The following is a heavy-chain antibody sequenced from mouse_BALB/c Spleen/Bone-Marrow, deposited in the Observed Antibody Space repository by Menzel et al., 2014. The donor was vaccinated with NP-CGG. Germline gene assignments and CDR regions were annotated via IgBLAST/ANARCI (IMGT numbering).Heavy chain of an antibody. CDR2: IRSKSNNYAT. J-gene: IGHJ3*01. CDR3: VRQNYDYAWFAY. Sequence: DVQLVESGGGLVQPKGSLKLSCAASGFTFNTYAMNWVRQAPGKGLEWVARIRSKSNNYATYYADSVKGRFTISRDDSQSMLYLQMNNLKTEDTAMYYCVRQNYDYAWFAYWGQGTLVTVSA. CDR1: GFTFNTYA. V-gene: IGHV10-1*02. D-gene: IGHD2-4*01.